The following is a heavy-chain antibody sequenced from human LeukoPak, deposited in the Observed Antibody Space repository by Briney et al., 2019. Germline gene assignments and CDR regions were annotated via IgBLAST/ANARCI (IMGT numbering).Heavy chain of an antibody. CDR1: GFTFSNYW. CDR3: ARGGIVVVPAANNWFDP. D-gene: IGHD2-2*01. CDR2: INSDGSST. V-gene: IGHV3-74*01. J-gene: IGHJ5*02. Sequence: GGSLRLSCAASGFTFSNYWMHWVRQAPGKGLVWVSRINSDGSSTSYADSVKGRFTISRDNAKNTLYLQMNSLRAEDTAVYYCARGGIVVVPAANNWFDPWGQGTLVTVSS.